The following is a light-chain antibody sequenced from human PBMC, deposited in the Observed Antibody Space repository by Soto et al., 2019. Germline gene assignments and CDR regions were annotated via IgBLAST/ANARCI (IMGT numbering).Light chain of an antibody. J-gene: IGKJ3*01. V-gene: IGKV3-15*01. CDR1: QSVGRD. CDR2: GAS. CDR3: QQYNTLPPT. Sequence: EIVMTQSPATLSVSPGEGATLSCRASQSVGRDLAWYQQKPGQAPRLLIYGASTRATGIPARFTGSGSGTEFTLAINSLQSEVFAVYWCQQYNTLPPTFGPVTTVDIK.